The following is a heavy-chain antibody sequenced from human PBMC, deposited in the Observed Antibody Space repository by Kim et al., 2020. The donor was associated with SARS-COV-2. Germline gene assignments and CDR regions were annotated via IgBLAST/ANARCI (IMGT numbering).Heavy chain of an antibody. CDR1: GGSITGYF. J-gene: IGHJ3*01. Sequence: SETLSLTCTVSGGSITGYFWSWIRQPPGKGLEWIGYICYTGTTNYNPSITSRVIMSVDISNDQVSLRLSSVTAADTAMYYCARDHGGLVRPDAFDLWGPGTSHTVST. D-gene: IGHD2-15*01. CDR2: ICYTGTT. V-gene: IGHV4-59*01. CDR3: ARDHGGLVRPDAFDL.